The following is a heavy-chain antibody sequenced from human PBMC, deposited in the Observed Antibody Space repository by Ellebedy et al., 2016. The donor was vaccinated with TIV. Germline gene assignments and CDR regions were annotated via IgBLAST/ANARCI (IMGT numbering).Heavy chain of an antibody. Sequence: SETLSLTCTVSGGSISSYYWSWIRQPPGKGLEWIGYIYYSGSTNYNPSLKSRVTISVDTSKNQFSLKLSSVTAADTAVYYCARGQFDRVFDYWGQGTLVTVSS. CDR2: IYYSGST. D-gene: IGHD1-14*01. CDR1: GGSISSYY. CDR3: ARGQFDRVFDY. V-gene: IGHV4-59*01. J-gene: IGHJ4*02.